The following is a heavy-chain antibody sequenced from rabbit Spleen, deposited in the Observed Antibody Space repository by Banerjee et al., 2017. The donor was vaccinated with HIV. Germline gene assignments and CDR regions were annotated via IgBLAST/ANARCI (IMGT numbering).Heavy chain of an antibody. J-gene: IGHJ6*01. CDR3: ARDTSSSFSSYGMDL. Sequence: QSLEESGGDLVKPGASLTLTCTASGVSFSSSSYMCWVRQAPGKGLEWIGCIYPDGSGSTAYASWAKGRFTCSKTSSTTVTLQMTSLTVADTATYFCARDTSSSFSSYGMDLWGPGTLVTVS. CDR2: IYPDGSGST. CDR1: GVSFSSSSY. D-gene: IGHD1-1*01. V-gene: IGHV1S40*01.